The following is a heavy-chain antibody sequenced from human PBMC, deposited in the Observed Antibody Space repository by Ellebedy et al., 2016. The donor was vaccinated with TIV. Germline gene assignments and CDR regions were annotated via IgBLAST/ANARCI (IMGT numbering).Heavy chain of an antibody. Sequence: SVKVSXXASGGTFSSYAISWVRQAPGQGLEWMGGIIPIFGTANYAQKFQGRVTMTTDTSTSTAYMELRSLRSDDTAVYYCAREDIVATSSPLDYWGQGTLVTVSS. CDR2: IIPIFGTA. D-gene: IGHD5-12*01. CDR1: GGTFSSYA. CDR3: AREDIVATSSPLDY. V-gene: IGHV1-69*05. J-gene: IGHJ4*02.